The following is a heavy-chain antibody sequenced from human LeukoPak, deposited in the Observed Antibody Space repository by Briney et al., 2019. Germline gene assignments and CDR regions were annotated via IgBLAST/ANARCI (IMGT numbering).Heavy chain of an antibody. Sequence: GGSLILSCEASGFTFSASWMYWVRQPPGKGMVWVSRMNLDGSVTSYADSVEGRFTISRDNAKNTLYLQMDSVRADDTAVYYCARGGDPGSIDYWGQGTLVTVSS. CDR2: MNLDGSVT. D-gene: IGHD3-10*01. CDR3: ARGGDPGSIDY. V-gene: IGHV3-74*01. CDR1: GFTFSASW. J-gene: IGHJ4*02.